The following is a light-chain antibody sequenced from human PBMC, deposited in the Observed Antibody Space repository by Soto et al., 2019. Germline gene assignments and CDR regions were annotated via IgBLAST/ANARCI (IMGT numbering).Light chain of an antibody. CDR3: QVWDSSSDHVV. Sequence: SYELTQPPSVSVAPGKTARITCGGNNIGSKSVHWYQQKPGQAPVLVIYYDNDRPSGIPERFSGSNSGNTATLTISRVEAWDEADYYCQVWDSSSDHVVFGGGTKLTVL. J-gene: IGLJ2*01. V-gene: IGLV3-21*04. CDR2: YDN. CDR1: NIGSKS.